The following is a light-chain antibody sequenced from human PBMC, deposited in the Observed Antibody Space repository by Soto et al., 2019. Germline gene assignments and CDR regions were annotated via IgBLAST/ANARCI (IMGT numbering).Light chain of an antibody. V-gene: IGKV4-1*01. CDR2: WAS. J-gene: IGKJ3*01. Sequence: DIVMTQSPDSLTVSLGERATINCKSSRSVLYSSNDENYLAWYQQRPGHPPKLLISWASTRESGVPDRFSGSGFGTDFTLTISSLQAEDVALYYCQQYYSVPFTFGPGTKVEIK. CDR3: QQYYSVPFT. CDR1: RSVLYSSNDENY.